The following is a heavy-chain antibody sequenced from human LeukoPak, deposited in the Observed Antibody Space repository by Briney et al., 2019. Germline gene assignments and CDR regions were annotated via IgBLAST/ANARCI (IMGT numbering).Heavy chain of an antibody. CDR3: ARALLGYCSSTSCLIDY. V-gene: IGHV1-2*04. Sequence: GASVKVSCKASGYTFTGYYMHWVRQAPGQGLEWMGWINPNSGGTNYAQKFQGWVTMTRDTSISTAYMELSRLRSDDTAVYYCARALLGYCSSTSCLIDYWGQGTLVTVSS. CDR2: INPNSGGT. CDR1: GYTFTGYY. D-gene: IGHD2-2*01. J-gene: IGHJ4*02.